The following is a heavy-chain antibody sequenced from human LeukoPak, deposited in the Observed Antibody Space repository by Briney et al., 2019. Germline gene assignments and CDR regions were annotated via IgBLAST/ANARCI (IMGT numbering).Heavy chain of an antibody. D-gene: IGHD5-12*01. CDR3: ARLNGEATIFGY. Sequence: GGSLRLSCAASGFSFSNMNWVRQAPGKGLEWVSSISSSPSYIYYADSVKGRFTISRDDAKNSLYLQMNSLRAEDTAVYYCARLNGEATIFGYWGQGSLVTVSS. J-gene: IGHJ4*02. CDR1: GFSFSN. CDR2: ISSSPSYI. V-gene: IGHV3-21*01.